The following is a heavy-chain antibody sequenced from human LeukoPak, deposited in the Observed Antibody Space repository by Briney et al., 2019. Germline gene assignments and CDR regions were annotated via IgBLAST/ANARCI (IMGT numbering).Heavy chain of an antibody. CDR1: GFTFSSYG. D-gene: IGHD1-20*01. CDR3: AKSNSWNPPDASDI. V-gene: IGHV3-30*02. Sequence: PGGSLRLSCAASGFTFSSYGIHWVRQAPGKGLEWVAFIRYDGSNKYYADSVKGRFTISRDNSKNTLYLQMNSLRAEDTAVYYCAKSNSWNPPDASDIWGQGTMVTVSS. CDR2: IRYDGSNK. J-gene: IGHJ3*02.